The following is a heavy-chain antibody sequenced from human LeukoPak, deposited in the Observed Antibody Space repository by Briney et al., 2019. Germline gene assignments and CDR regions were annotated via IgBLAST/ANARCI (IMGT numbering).Heavy chain of an antibody. Sequence: SETLSLTCAVYGGSFSGYHWSWIRQPPGKGLEWIGEINHSGSTNYNPSLKSRVTISVDTSKNQFSLKLSSVTAADTAVYYCASRYDSSGYYYGVFDYWGQGTLVTVSS. V-gene: IGHV4-34*01. J-gene: IGHJ4*02. D-gene: IGHD3-22*01. CDR3: ASRYDSSGYYYGVFDY. CDR1: GGSFSGYH. CDR2: INHSGST.